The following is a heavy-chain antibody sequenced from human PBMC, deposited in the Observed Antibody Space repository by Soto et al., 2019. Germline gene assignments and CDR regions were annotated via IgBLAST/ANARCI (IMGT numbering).Heavy chain of an antibody. D-gene: IGHD2-15*01. J-gene: IGHJ6*02. CDR1: GGTFSSYA. CDR2: IIPIFGTA. Sequence: QVQLVQSGAEVKKPGSSVKVSCKASGGTFSSYAISWVRQAPGQGLEWMGGIIPIFGTANYAQKFQGRVTITADESTSTAYMELSSLRSEDTAVYYCARDDQYCSGGSCNTYYYYGMDVWGQGTTVTVSS. CDR3: ARDDQYCSGGSCNTYYYYGMDV. V-gene: IGHV1-69*12.